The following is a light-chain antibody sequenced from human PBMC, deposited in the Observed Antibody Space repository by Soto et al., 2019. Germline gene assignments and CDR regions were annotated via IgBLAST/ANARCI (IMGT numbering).Light chain of an antibody. J-gene: IGLJ1*01. CDR2: DVS. CDR3: HSYTTTTTSV. CDR1: SSDVGAYNR. Sequence: QSVLTQAASVSGSPGQSIAISCTGSSSDVGAYNRVSWYQQSPDTAPKLIIYDVSDRPSGVPDRFSGSKSGNTASLTISGLQPEDEADYYYHSYTTTTTSVFATGPKATVL. V-gene: IGLV2-18*02.